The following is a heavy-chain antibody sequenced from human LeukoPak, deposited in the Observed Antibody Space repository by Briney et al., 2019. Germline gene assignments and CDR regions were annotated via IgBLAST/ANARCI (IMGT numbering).Heavy chain of an antibody. CDR3: ARGLGYITSWRFDP. J-gene: IGHJ5*02. CDR1: GFTFSTYA. V-gene: IGHV3-23*01. D-gene: IGHD5-12*01. Sequence: PGGSLRLSCAASGFTFSTYAMSWVRQAPGKGLEWVSAISGSGETTYDADSVKGRFTLSRDNSKNTLYLQMNSLRAEDTAVYYCARGLGYITSWRFDPWGQGTLVTVSS. CDR2: ISGSGETT.